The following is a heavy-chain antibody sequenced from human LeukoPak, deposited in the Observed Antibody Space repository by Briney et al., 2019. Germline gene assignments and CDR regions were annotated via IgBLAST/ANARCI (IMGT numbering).Heavy chain of an antibody. J-gene: IGHJ3*02. CDR2: ISSSSTYV. D-gene: IGHD6-13*01. Sequence: PGGSLRLSCEASGFTFSSYSMNWVRQAPGKGLEWVSSISSSSTYVYYADSVKGRFTISRDNAKNSLYLQMNSLRAGDTAVYYCARKVASGYDTFDIWGQGTMVTVSA. V-gene: IGHV3-21*01. CDR1: GFTFSSYS. CDR3: ARKVASGYDTFDI.